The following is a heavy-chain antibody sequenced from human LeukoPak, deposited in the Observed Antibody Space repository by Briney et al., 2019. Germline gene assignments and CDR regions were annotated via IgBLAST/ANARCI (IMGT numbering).Heavy chain of an antibody. Sequence: PGGSLRLSRAASGFTFSSYWMHWVRQAPGKGLVWVSGISNNGGTADYADSVRGRFAISRDNSKNTVYLQMNSLRAEDTAVYYCGKTSGYSYDYWGQGILVTVSS. J-gene: IGHJ4*02. V-gene: IGHV3-23*01. D-gene: IGHD5-18*01. CDR3: GKTSGYSYDY. CDR1: GFTFSSYW. CDR2: ISNNGGTA.